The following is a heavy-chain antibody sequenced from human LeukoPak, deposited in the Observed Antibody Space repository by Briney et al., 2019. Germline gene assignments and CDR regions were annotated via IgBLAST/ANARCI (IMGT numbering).Heavy chain of an antibody. D-gene: IGHD2-2*01. CDR1: GYSISSGYY. V-gene: IGHV4-38-2*02. CDR3: ARGGYCSSTSCSSIDY. Sequence: PSETLSLTCTVSGYSISSGYYWGWIRPPPGKGLEWIGSIYHSGSTYYNPSLKSRVTISVDTSKNQFSLKLSSVTAADTAVYYCARGGYCSSTSCSSIDYWGQGTLVTVSS. CDR2: IYHSGST. J-gene: IGHJ4*02.